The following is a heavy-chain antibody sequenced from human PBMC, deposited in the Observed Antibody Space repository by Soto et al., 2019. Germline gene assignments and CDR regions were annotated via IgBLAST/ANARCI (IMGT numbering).Heavy chain of an antibody. CDR3: TRGSFLEWSCMDV. J-gene: IGHJ6*02. V-gene: IGHV1-46*02. Sequence: ASVKVSCKASGYTFDRYYMHWVRQAPGQGLEWMGMINPSGSITSCAQKFQGRVTMTRDTSTSTLSMELTSLRSEDTAVYYCTRGSFLEWSCMDVWGQGTTVTVSS. CDR1: GYTFDRYY. D-gene: IGHD3-3*01. CDR2: INPSGSIT.